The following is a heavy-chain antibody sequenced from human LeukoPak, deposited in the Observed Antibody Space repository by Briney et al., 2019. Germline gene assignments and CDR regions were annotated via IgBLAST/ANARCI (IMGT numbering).Heavy chain of an antibody. CDR1: GGSISSSSYY. CDR2: IYYSGST. D-gene: IGHD5-12*01. CDR3: ARVAYSGYDYRGYFDY. Sequence: SETLSLTCTVSGGSISSSSYYWGWIRQPPGKGLEWIGSIYYSGSTYYNPSLKSRVTISVDTSKNQFSLKLSSVTAADTAVYYCARVAYSGYDYRGYFDYWGQGTLVTVSS. J-gene: IGHJ4*02. V-gene: IGHV4-39*07.